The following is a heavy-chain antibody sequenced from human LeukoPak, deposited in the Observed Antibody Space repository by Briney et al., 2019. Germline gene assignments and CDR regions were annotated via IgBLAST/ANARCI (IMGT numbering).Heavy chain of an antibody. CDR2: ISYEGSNE. CDR3: AKDGIRYYYDSSGYYGDY. J-gene: IGHJ4*02. CDR1: GFSFSSYG. D-gene: IGHD3-22*01. Sequence: PGRSLRLSCEASGFSFSSYGMHWVRQAAGKGLEWVAVISYEGSNEYEADSVKGRFTNSKDNSKNTLYLQMTSLRAEDTAVYYCAKDGIRYYYDSSGYYGDYWGQGTLGTVSS. V-gene: IGHV3-30*18.